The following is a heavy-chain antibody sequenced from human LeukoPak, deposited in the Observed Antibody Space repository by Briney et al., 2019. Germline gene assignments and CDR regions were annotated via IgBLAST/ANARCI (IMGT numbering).Heavy chain of an antibody. J-gene: IGHJ4*02. V-gene: IGHV1-2*02. CDR2: INPNSGGT. Sequence: GASVKVSCKASGYTFTGYYMHWVRQAPGQGLEWMGWINPNSGGTNYAQKFQGRVTMTRDTSISTAYMELSRLRSDDTAVYYCAREGRRGCSGGSCYSTGYWGQGTLVTVSS. CDR3: AREGRRGCSGGSCYSTGY. CDR1: GYTFTGYY. D-gene: IGHD2-15*01.